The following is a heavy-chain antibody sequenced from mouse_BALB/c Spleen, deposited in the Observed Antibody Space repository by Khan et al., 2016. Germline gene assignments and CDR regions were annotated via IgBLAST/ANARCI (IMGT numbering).Heavy chain of an antibody. Sequence: EVQLQESGPGLVKPSQSLSLTCTVTGYSITSDYAWNWIRQFPGNRLEWMGYISYSGSTSYNPSLKSRISITRDTSKNQSFLQLNSVTTEDTATYSCARSDYGDKDAMDYWGQGTSVTVSS. CDR2: ISYSGST. D-gene: IGHD1-1*01. J-gene: IGHJ4*01. V-gene: IGHV3-2*02. CDR3: ARSDYGDKDAMDY. CDR1: GYSITSDYA.